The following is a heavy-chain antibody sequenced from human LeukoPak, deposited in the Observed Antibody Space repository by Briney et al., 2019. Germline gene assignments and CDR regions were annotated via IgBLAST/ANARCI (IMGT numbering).Heavy chain of an antibody. J-gene: IGHJ4*02. CDR2: ISGSGGST. V-gene: IGHV3-23*01. CDR1: GFSVSSNY. CDR3: AKESHYSDYDY. D-gene: IGHD4-11*01. Sequence: PGGSLRLSCVVSGFSVSSNYMSWVRQAPGKGLEWVSGISGSGGSTYYADSVKGRFTISRDNSKNMLYLQMKSLRADDTAVYYCAKESHYSDYDYWGQGTLVTVSS.